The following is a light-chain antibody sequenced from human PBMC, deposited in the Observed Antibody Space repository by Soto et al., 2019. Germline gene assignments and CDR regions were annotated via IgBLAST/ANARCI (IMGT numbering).Light chain of an antibody. Sequence: EIVMTQSPVTLSVSPGERVTLSCRASQSVSSNLAWYQQKPGQAPRLLIYGASTRATGIPARFSGSGSGTEFTLTISSLRSEDFAVYYFHQFNNRLYTFGQGTKPEIK. CDR1: QSVSSN. J-gene: IGKJ2*01. V-gene: IGKV3-15*01. CDR3: HQFNNRLYT. CDR2: GAS.